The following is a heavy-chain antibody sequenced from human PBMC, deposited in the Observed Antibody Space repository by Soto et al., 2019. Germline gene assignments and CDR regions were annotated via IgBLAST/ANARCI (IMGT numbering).Heavy chain of an antibody. D-gene: IGHD1-20*01. CDR1: GVSISSTNW. CDR3: AYKANDEFDY. V-gene: IGHV4-4*02. CDR2: IYHSGTT. Sequence: SETXSLTCSFSGVSISSTNWCTWVRQSPGRGLEWIGEIYHSGTTNYSPSLKSRVNIAVDMSTNHLSLTLISVTAADTAVYYCAYKANDEFDYWGKGILVTVSS. J-gene: IGHJ4*02.